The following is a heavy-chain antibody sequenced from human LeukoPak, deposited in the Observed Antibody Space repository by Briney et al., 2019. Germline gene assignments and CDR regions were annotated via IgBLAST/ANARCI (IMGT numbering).Heavy chain of an antibody. Sequence: GGSLRLSCAASGFTFSSYAMSWVRQAPGKGLEWVSAISGSGGSTYYADSVKGRFTISRDNSKNTLYLQMNSLRAEDTAVYYCAKDSGAFMITFGGVIVPPFYFDYWGQGTLVTVSS. CDR2: ISGSGGST. CDR1: GFTFSSYA. J-gene: IGHJ4*02. CDR3: AKDSGAFMITFGGVIVPPFYFDY. V-gene: IGHV3-23*01. D-gene: IGHD3-16*02.